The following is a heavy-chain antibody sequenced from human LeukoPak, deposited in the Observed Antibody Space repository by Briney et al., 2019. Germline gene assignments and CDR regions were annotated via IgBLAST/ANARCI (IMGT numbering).Heavy chain of an antibody. CDR1: GFTFSSYS. CDR2: ISSSSSTI. D-gene: IGHD2-15*01. V-gene: IGHV3-48*01. CDR3: SRDSSPLPEAVVVAATRNGFDP. J-gene: IGHJ5*02. Sequence: PGGSLRLSCAASGFTFSSYSMNWVRQAPGKGLEWVSYISSSSSTIYYADSVKGRFTISRDNAKNSLYLQMNSLRAEDTAVYYCSRDSSPLPEAVVVAATRNGFDPGGQGTRVT.